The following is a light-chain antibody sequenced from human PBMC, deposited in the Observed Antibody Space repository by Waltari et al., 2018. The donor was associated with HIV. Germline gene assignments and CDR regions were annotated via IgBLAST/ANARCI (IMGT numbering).Light chain of an antibody. V-gene: IGLV1-44*01. J-gene: IGLJ3*02. CDR1: SANIGGHG. Sequence: QSVLTQPPSASGTPGQRVTISCSGGSANIGGHGVNWYQQLPGTAPKLLIYTNNQRPSGVPDRFSGSKSGTSASLAISGLHSDDEADYFCAAWEDSLNGPIWVFGGGTKLTVL. CDR2: TNN. CDR3: AAWEDSLNGPIWV.